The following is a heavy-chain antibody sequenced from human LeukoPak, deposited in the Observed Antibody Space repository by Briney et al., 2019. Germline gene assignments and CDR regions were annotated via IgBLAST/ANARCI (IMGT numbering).Heavy chain of an antibody. CDR3: ARGPCIGGDCYSYYFDY. V-gene: IGHV1-8*01. CDR1: GYTFTSYD. J-gene: IGHJ4*02. CDR2: MNPNSGNT. Sequence: ASVKVSCKASGYTFTSYDINWVRQATRQGLEWMGWMNPNSGNTGYAQKFQGRVTMTRNTSISTAYMELSSLRSEDTAVYYCARGPCIGGDCYSYYFDYWGQGTLVTVSS. D-gene: IGHD2-21*02.